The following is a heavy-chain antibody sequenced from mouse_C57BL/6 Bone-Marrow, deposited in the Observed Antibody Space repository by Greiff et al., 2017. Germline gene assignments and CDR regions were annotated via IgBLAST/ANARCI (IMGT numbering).Heavy chain of an antibody. CDR3: ARPLYYYGSSSWFAY. D-gene: IGHD1-1*01. CDR2: IDPSDSET. Sequence: QVQLQQPGAELVRPGSSVKLSCKASGYTFTSYWMHWVKQRPIQGLEWIGNIDPSDSETHYNQKFKDKATLTVDKSSSTAYMQRSSLTSEDSAVYYCARPLYYYGSSSWFAYWGQGTLVTVSA. J-gene: IGHJ3*01. CDR1: GYTFTSYW. V-gene: IGHV1-52*01.